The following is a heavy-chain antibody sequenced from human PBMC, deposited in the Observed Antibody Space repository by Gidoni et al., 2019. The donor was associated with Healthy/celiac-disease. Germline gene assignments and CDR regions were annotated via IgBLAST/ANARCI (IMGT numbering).Heavy chain of an antibody. V-gene: IGHV4-34*01. CDR3: AREGNSGLNINWFDP. Sequence: QVQLQQWGAGLLKPSATLSLTCAVSGGSFSGSYWSWIRQPPGKGLEWIGEINHSGSTNYNPSLKSRVTISVDTSKNQFSLKLSSVTAADTAVYYCAREGNSGLNINWFDPWGQGTLVTVSS. CDR1: GGSFSGSY. D-gene: IGHD7-27*01. J-gene: IGHJ5*02. CDR2: INHSGST.